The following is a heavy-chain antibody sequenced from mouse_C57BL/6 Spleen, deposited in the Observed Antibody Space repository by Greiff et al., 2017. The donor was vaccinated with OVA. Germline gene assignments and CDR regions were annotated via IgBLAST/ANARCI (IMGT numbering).Heavy chain of an antibody. CDR2: IYPGSGNT. CDR1: GYSFTSYY. D-gene: IGHD4-1*01. CDR3: ARELTEYYFDY. J-gene: IGHJ2*01. Sequence: VQLQQSGPELVKPGASVKISCKASGYSFTSYYIHWVKQRPGQGLEWIGWIYPGSGNTKYNEKFKGKATLTADTSSSTAYMQLSSLTSEDSAVYYCARELTEYYFDYWGQGTTLTVSS. V-gene: IGHV1-66*01.